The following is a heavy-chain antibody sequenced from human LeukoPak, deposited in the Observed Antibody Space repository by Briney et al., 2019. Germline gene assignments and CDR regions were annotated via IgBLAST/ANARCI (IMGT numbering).Heavy chain of an antibody. J-gene: IGHJ4*02. CDR3: ARLSYCSGGSCYFQFDY. D-gene: IGHD2-15*01. CDR1: GYSFTSYW. CDR2: IYPGDSDT. Sequence: GESLKISCKGSGYSFTSYWIGWVRQMPGKGLEWMGIIYPGDSDTRYSPSFQGQVTISADKSISTAYLQWSSLKASDTAMYYCARLSYCSGGSCYFQFDYWGQGTLVTVSS. V-gene: IGHV5-51*01.